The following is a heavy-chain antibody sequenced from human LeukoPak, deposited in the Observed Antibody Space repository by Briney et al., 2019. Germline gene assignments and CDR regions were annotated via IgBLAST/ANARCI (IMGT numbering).Heavy chain of an antibody. CDR3: SITGIAAAGTDY. J-gene: IGHJ4*02. CDR1: GFTFISYA. Sequence: PGGSLRLSCAASGFTFISYAMSWVRQAPGEGLEWVSAISGSGGSTYYADSVKGRFTISRDNSKNTLYLQMNSLRAEDTAVYYCSITGIAAAGTDYWGQGTLVTVSS. CDR2: ISGSGGST. D-gene: IGHD6-13*01. V-gene: IGHV3-23*01.